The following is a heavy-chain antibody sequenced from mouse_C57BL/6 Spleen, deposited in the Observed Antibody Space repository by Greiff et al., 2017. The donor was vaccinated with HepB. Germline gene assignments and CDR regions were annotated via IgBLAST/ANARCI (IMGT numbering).Heavy chain of an antibody. CDR2: ISNGGGST. CDR3: AREYYYGSTYYFDY. V-gene: IGHV5-12*01. Sequence: EVKLVESGGGLVQPGGSLKLSCAASGFTFSDYYMYWVRQTPEKRLEWVAYISNGGGSTYYPDTVKGRFPISRDNAKNTLYLQMSRLKSEDTAMYYCAREYYYGSTYYFDYWGQGTTLTVSS. CDR1: GFTFSDYY. D-gene: IGHD1-1*01. J-gene: IGHJ2*01.